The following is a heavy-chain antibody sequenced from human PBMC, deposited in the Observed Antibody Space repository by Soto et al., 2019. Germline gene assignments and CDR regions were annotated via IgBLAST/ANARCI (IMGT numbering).Heavy chain of an antibody. V-gene: IGHV3-21*01. CDR3: ATGGCSGGSCYDQYYYYGMDD. CDR1: GFTFSSYS. J-gene: IGHJ6*04. Sequence: EVQLVESGGGLVKPGGSLRLSCAASGFTFSSYSMNWVRQAPGKGLEWVSSISSSSSYIYYADSVKGRFTISRDNAKNSLCLQMISLRAEDTAVYYCATGGCSGGSCYDQYYYYGMDDWGKGTTVAVAS. D-gene: IGHD2-15*01. CDR2: ISSSSSYI.